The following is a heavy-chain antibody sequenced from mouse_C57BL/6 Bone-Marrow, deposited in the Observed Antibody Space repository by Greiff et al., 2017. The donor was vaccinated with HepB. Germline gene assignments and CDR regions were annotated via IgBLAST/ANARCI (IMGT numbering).Heavy chain of an antibody. Sequence: QVHVKQSGAELVRPGTSVKVSCKASGYAFTNYLIEWVKQRPGQGLEWIGVINPGSGGTNYNEKFKGKATLTADKSSSTAYMQLSSLTSEDSAVYFCARRDFEGRGYFDYWGQGTTLTVSS. V-gene: IGHV1-54*01. D-gene: IGHD3-3*01. CDR3: ARRDFEGRGYFDY. CDR1: GYAFTNYL. CDR2: INPGSGGT. J-gene: IGHJ2*01.